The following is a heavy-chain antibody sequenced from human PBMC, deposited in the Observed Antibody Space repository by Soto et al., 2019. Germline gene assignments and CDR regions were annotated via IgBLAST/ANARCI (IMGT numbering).Heavy chain of an antibody. D-gene: IGHD3-10*01. CDR2: ISSSSSCI. Sequence: PGGSLRLSCAASGLTFSSYSMNWVRQDPGKGLEWVSTISSSSSCIYYAASVKRRFTISRDHAKNSLHLKMNSMRAQDTFVYYWPTPPIDEVLDYWRQGLLVTFS. J-gene: IGHJ4*02. CDR3: PTPPIDEVLDY. CDR1: GLTFSSYS. V-gene: IGHV3-21*01.